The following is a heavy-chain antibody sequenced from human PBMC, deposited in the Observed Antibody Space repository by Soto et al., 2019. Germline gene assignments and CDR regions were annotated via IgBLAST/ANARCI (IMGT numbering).Heavy chain of an antibody. CDR1: GGTFSSYA. V-gene: IGHV1-69*13. Sequence: SVKVSCKASGGTFSSYAISWVRQAPGQGLEWMGGIIPIFGTANYAQKFQGRVTITADESASTAYMELSSLRSEDTAVYYCARVTARITFGGVIDWASSYYYGMDVWGQGTTVTVSS. J-gene: IGHJ6*02. D-gene: IGHD3-16*02. CDR3: ARVTARITFGGVIDWASSYYYGMDV. CDR2: IIPIFGTA.